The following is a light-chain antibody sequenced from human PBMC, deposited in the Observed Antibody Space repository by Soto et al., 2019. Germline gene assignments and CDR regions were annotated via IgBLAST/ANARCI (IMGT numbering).Light chain of an antibody. CDR3: SSNTSSSSTPVV. Sequence: QSALTQPASLSGSPGQSITISCTGTSSNVGGHNSVSWYQQHPGKAPKLMIYDVSYRPSGVSYRFSGSKSGNTASLTISGLQVEDEADYHCSSNTSSSSTPVVFGGGTKVTVL. CDR1: SSNVGGHNS. J-gene: IGLJ2*01. V-gene: IGLV2-14*01. CDR2: DVS.